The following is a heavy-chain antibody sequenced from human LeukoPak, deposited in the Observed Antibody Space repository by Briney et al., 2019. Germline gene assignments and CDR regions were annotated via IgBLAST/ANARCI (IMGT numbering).Heavy chain of an antibody. CDR2: INHSGST. CDR1: GGSISSYY. D-gene: IGHD2-2*01. Sequence: SETLSLTCTVSGGSISSYYWSWIRQPPGKGPEWIGEINHSGSTNYNPSLKSRVTISVDTSKNQFSLKLSSVTAADTAVYYCARGRKIVVVPAAMRWFDPWGQGTLVTVSS. CDR3: ARGRKIVVVPAAMRWFDP. J-gene: IGHJ5*02. V-gene: IGHV4-34*01.